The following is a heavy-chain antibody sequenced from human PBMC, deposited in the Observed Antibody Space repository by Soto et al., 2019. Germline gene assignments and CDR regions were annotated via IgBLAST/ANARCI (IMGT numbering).Heavy chain of an antibody. J-gene: IGHJ4*02. D-gene: IGHD6-13*01. Sequence: QITLKESGPTLVKPTQTLTLTCTFSGFSLHTSGVAVGWIRQPPGKALEWLALIYWNDDKRYSPSLKTRLTITKDTSKNQVVLTLTNMDPVDTATYYCAHSILSGSTWTGTFDYWGQGTLVTVSS. CDR2: IYWNDDK. CDR3: AHSILSGSTWTGTFDY. CDR1: GFSLHTSGVA. V-gene: IGHV2-5*01.